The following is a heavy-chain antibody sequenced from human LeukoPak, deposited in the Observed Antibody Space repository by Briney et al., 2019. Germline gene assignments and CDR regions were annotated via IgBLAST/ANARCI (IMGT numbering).Heavy chain of an antibody. V-gene: IGHV1-18*01. Sequence: GASVKVSYKASGYTFTTYGITWVRQAPGQGLEWVEWISAKNGNTNYAQDFQGKVTLTRDTSTSAVSMELRRLRSDDTAVYYCARARPQNYDSSRYYSAAFDIWGQGTMVTVSS. CDR2: ISAKNGNT. CDR3: ARARPQNYDSSRYYSAAFDI. CDR1: GYTFTTYG. J-gene: IGHJ3*02. D-gene: IGHD3-22*01.